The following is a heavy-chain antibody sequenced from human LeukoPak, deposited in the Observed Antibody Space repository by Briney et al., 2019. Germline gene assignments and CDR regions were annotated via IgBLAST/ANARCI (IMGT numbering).Heavy chain of an antibody. CDR2: INPSGGST. J-gene: IGHJ4*02. CDR1: GYTFTGYY. CDR3: ARPHSGSKFDCFDY. V-gene: IGHV1-46*01. D-gene: IGHD1-26*01. Sequence: ASVKVSCKASGYTFTGYYMHWVRQAPGQGPEWMGIINPSGGSTSYAQKFQGRVAMTRDTSTSTFYMELRSLKSEDTAVYYCARPHSGSKFDCFDYWGQGTLVTVSS.